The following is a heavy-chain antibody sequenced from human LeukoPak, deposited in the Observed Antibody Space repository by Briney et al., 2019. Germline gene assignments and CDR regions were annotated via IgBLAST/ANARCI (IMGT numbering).Heavy chain of an antibody. CDR3: AKGLGYCSSTSCPGAFDI. D-gene: IGHD2-2*01. J-gene: IGHJ3*02. CDR1: GFTFSSYA. Sequence: PGGSLRLSCAASGFTFSSYAMGWVRQAPGKGLEWVSAISGSGGSTYYADSVKGRFTISRDNSKNTLYLQMNSLRAEDTAVYYCAKGLGYCSSTSCPGAFDIWGQGTMVTVSS. V-gene: IGHV3-23*01. CDR2: ISGSGGST.